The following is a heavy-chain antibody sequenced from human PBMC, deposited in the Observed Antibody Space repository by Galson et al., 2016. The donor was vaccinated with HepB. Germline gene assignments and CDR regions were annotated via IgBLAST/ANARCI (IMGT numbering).Heavy chain of an antibody. CDR1: GFTFRTFD. Sequence: SLRLSCATSGFTFRTFDMHWVRQVTGKRLEWVAGIGTADDIYYPDSVRGRFTISRENAKNSLYLHMNGLRAEDTAVYYCARGPAAGMGYYYFGMDVWGQGTTVTVSS. J-gene: IGHJ6*02. D-gene: IGHD6-13*01. CDR2: IGTADDI. V-gene: IGHV3-13*01. CDR3: ARGPAAGMGYYYFGMDV.